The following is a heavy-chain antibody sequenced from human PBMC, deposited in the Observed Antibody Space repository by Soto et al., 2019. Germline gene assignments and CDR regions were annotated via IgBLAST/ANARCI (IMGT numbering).Heavy chain of an antibody. D-gene: IGHD4-17*01. CDR1: GFTFSSYS. V-gene: IGHV3-48*02. CDR2: ISSSSSTI. Sequence: EVQLVESGGGLVQPGGSLRLSCAASGFTFSSYSMNWVRQAPGKGLEWVSYISSSSSTIYYADSVKGRFTISRDNAKNALYLQMNSLRDEDTAVYYCARAHYGDSMFGGYWGQGTLVTVSS. J-gene: IGHJ4*02. CDR3: ARAHYGDSMFGGY.